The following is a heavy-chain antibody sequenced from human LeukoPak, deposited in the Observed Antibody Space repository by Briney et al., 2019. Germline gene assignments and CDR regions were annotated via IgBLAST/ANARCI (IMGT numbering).Heavy chain of an antibody. CDR3: ASGGITIFRVVIPNPDY. J-gene: IGHJ4*02. D-gene: IGHD3-3*01. V-gene: IGHV1-2*02. CDR1: GYTFTGYY. Sequence: ASVKVSCKASGYTFTGYYTHWVRQAPGQGLEWMGWINPNSGGTNYAQKFQGRVTMTRDTSISTAYMELSRLRSDDTAVYYCASGGITIFRVVIPNPDYWGQGTLVTVSS. CDR2: INPNSGGT.